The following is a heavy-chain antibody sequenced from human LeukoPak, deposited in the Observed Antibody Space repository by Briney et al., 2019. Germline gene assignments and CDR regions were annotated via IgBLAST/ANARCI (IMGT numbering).Heavy chain of an antibody. CDR3: AKDRRYSSSWHSPHPST. CDR1: GFTFRSYA. D-gene: IGHD6-13*01. CDR2: ISGSGGST. Sequence: PGGSLRLSCAASGFTFRSYAMSWVRQAPGKGLEWVSAISGSGGSTYYADSVKGRFTISRDNSKNTLYLQMNSLRAEDTAIYYCAKDRRYSSSWHSPHPSTWGQGTLVTVSS. V-gene: IGHV3-23*01. J-gene: IGHJ5*02.